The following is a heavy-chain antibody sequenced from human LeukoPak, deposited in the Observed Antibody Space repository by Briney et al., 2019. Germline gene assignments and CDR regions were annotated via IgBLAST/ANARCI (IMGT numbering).Heavy chain of an antibody. CDR3: AKGSDRYYYYMDV. V-gene: IGHV3-23*01. CDR1: GFTFSDYN. Sequence: GGSLRLSCAASGFTFSDYNMRWIRQAPGKGLEWVSAISGSGGSTYYADSVKGRFTISRDNSKNTLYLQMNSLRAEDTAVYYCAKGSDRYYYYMDVWGKGTTVTISS. CDR2: ISGSGGST. J-gene: IGHJ6*03.